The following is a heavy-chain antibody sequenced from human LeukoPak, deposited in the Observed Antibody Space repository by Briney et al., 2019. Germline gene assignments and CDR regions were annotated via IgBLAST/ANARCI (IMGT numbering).Heavy chain of an antibody. CDR2: IIPIFGTA. D-gene: IGHD4-17*01. V-gene: IGHV1-69*05. CDR1: GYTFTGYY. Sequence: GASVKVSCKASGYTFTGYYMHWVRQAPGQGLEWMGRIIPIFGTANYAQKFQGRVTITTDESTSTAYMELSSLRSEDTAVYYCARDLGYGDYGWGQGTLVTVSS. CDR3: ARDLGYGDYG. J-gene: IGHJ4*02.